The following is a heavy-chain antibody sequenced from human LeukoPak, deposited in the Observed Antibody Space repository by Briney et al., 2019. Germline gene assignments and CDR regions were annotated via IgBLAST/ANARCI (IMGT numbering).Heavy chain of an antibody. V-gene: IGHV4-59*06. CDR1: GGSISSYY. CDR2: IYYSGST. CDR3: ASTHSLGYYYGMDV. Sequence: SEALSLTCTVSGGSISSYYWSWIRQPPGKGLEWIGYIYYSGSTYYNPSLKSRVTISVDTSKNQFSLKLSSVTAADTAVYYCASTHSLGYYYGMDVWGQGTTVTVSS. J-gene: IGHJ6*02. D-gene: IGHD2-2*01.